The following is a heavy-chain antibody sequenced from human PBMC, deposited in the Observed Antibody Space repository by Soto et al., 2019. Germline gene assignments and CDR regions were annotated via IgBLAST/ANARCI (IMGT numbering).Heavy chain of an antibody. D-gene: IGHD3-10*01. CDR1: GFTFSSHW. CDR2: INQDGSKK. CDR3: AEGTTG. V-gene: IGHV3-7*03. Sequence: EVQLVESVGGLVQPGGSLRLSCATAGFTFSSHWMFWVHQAPGKGLEWVANINQDGSKKYYVDSVKGRFTISRDNGKNSLFLQMNTLRAEDTAVYYCAEGTTGWGQGTLVTVSS. J-gene: IGHJ4*02.